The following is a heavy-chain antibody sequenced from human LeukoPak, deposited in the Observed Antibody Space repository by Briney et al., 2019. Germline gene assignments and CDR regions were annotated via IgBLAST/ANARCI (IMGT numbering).Heavy chain of an antibody. CDR3: AREGSYDYYGSGSYMNWFDP. Sequence: ASVKVSCKASGYTFTGYYMHWVRQAPGQGLEWMGWINPNSGGTNYAQKFQGRVTMTRDTSISTAYMELSRLRSDDTVVYYCAREGSYDYYGSGSYMNWFDPWGQGTLVTVSS. D-gene: IGHD3-10*01. J-gene: IGHJ5*02. CDR2: INPNSGGT. V-gene: IGHV1-2*02. CDR1: GYTFTGYY.